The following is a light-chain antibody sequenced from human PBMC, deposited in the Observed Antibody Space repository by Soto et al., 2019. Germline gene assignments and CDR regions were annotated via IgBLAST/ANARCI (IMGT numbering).Light chain of an antibody. V-gene: IGKV3-20*01. CDR2: GVS. CDR3: QQYGTSPLT. Sequence: EIVLTQSPGTLSSSPGERATLSCRASQSVGSTYLAWYQQKPGQAPKLLIYGVSSRATGIPDRFSGSGSGTDFTLTISRLEPEDFAVYYCQQYGTSPLTFGPGTKVDL. CDR1: QSVGSTY. J-gene: IGKJ3*01.